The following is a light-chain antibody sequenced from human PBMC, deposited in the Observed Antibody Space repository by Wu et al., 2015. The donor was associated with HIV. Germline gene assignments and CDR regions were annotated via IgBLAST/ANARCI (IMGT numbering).Light chain of an antibody. V-gene: IGKV3-15*01. Sequence: EIVMTQSPATLSVSPGERVTLSCRASQSVSSDLAWYQQKPGQAPRLLIYGASTRATGIPARFSGSGSVTEFTLAISSLQSEDFAVYYCQQYNNWPPKYSFGQGTKAGDQT. CDR1: QSVSSD. CDR2: GAS. CDR3: QQYNNWPPKYS. J-gene: IGKJ2*03.